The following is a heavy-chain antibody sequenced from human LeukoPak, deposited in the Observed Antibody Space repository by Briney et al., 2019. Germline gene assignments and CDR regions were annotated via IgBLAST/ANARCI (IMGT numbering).Heavy chain of an antibody. J-gene: IGHJ4*02. CDR2: IYYSGST. V-gene: IGHV4-39*01. CDR3: ARLGHQEYYFDY. Sequence: SETLSLTCTVSGGSISSSTYYWGWIRQPPGKGLEWIGSIYYSGSTYYNPSLKSRVTISVDTSKNQFSLKLSSVTAADTAVYYCARLGHQEYYFDYWGRGTLVTVSS. D-gene: IGHD3-10*01. CDR1: GGSISSSTYY.